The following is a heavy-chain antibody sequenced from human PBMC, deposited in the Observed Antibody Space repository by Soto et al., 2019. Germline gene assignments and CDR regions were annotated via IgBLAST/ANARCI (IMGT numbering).Heavy chain of an antibody. Sequence: QVQLVQSGAGVKKPGASVKVSCKASGYTFTSYDINWVRQATGQGLEWLGWMNPNSGNTGSAQKFQGRVTMTRNTSISTAYMELSSLRSEDTAVYYCARGAYSGYDFDYWGQGTLVTVSS. J-gene: IGHJ4*02. CDR3: ARGAYSGYDFDY. CDR2: MNPNSGNT. CDR1: GYTFTSYD. D-gene: IGHD5-12*01. V-gene: IGHV1-8*01.